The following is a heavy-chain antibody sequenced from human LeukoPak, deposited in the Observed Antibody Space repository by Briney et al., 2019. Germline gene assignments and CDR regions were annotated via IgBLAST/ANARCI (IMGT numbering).Heavy chain of an antibody. CDR2: INPNSGGT. CDR3: ARDSRASSGYSY. V-gene: IGHV1-2*02. J-gene: IGHJ4*02. D-gene: IGHD3-22*01. Sequence: ASVKVSCKTSGYTFSAFYMHWVRQAPGQGLEWMGWINPNSGGTNYAQKFQGRVTMTRDTSISTAYMELSRLRSDDTAVYYCARDSRASSGYSYWGQGTLVTVSS. CDR1: GYTFSAFY.